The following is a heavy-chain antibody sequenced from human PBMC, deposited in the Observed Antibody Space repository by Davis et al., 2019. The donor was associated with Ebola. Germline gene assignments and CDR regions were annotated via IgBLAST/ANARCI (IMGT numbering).Heavy chain of an antibody. CDR2: ISGSGATT. J-gene: IGHJ4*02. D-gene: IGHD3-10*01. Sequence: GESLKISCAASGFTFSTYDMHWVRQAPGKGLEWVSGISGSGATTYYADSVKGRFTISRDNSKNTLYLQMNSLRAEDTAVYYCARGGYKPYYFDYWGQGTLVTVSS. CDR3: ARGGYKPYYFDY. CDR1: GFTFSTYD. V-gene: IGHV3-23*01.